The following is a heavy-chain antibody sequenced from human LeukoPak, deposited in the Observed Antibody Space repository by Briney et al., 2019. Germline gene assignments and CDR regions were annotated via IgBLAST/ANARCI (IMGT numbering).Heavy chain of an antibody. CDR1: GYSFTNYW. J-gene: IGHJ4*02. V-gene: IGHV5-51*01. CDR2: VYPGDSDT. Sequence: GESLKIPCKGSGYSFTNYWIGWVRQMPGKGLEWMGIVYPGDSDTRYSPSFQGQITISADKSINAAYLQRSSLRASDTAMYYCARRAFERLVDFDFWGQGTLVTVSS. D-gene: IGHD3-9*01. CDR3: ARRAFERLVDFDF.